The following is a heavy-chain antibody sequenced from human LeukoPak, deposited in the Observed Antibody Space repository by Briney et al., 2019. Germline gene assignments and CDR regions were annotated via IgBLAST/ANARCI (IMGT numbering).Heavy chain of an antibody. Sequence: GGSLSLSCAAPGFTFSSYAMTWVRQAPGKGLDWVPAISGSGGSTYYADSAKGRFTISRDNSKNTLYLQMNSLRAEDTAVYYCAKGGQLRYYFDYWGQGTLVTVSS. J-gene: IGHJ4*02. V-gene: IGHV3-23*01. D-gene: IGHD5-12*01. CDR3: AKGGQLRYYFDY. CDR1: GFTFSSYA. CDR2: ISGSGGST.